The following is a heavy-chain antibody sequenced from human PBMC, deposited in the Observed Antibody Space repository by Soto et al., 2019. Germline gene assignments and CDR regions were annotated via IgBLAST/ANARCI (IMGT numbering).Heavy chain of an antibody. CDR2: ISGSGGST. Sequence: GGSLRLSCAASGFTFSSYAMSWVRQAPGKGLEWVSAISGSGGSTYYADSVKGRFTISRDNSKNTLYLQMNSLRAVDTSVYYCAKRDIVVVVAAASHFDYWGQGTLVTVSS. D-gene: IGHD2-15*01. CDR1: GFTFSSYA. J-gene: IGHJ4*02. CDR3: AKRDIVVVVAAASHFDY. V-gene: IGHV3-23*01.